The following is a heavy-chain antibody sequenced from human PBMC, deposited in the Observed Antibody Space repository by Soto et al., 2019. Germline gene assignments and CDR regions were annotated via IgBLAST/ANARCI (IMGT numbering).Heavy chain of an antibody. D-gene: IGHD2-2*01. CDR1: GFTFSTHS. V-gene: IGHV3-48*01. CDR2: ITSSGVT. CDR3: VGEVGFQLIY. Sequence: EVQLVESGGGLVHPGGSLRLSCAASGFTFSTHSMNWVRQAPGKGLEWISYITSSGVTMYADFVKGGFTISRDNAKNSFYRQLKSLRAKDRAVYFCVGEVGFQLIYWGQGTLVTVSS. J-gene: IGHJ4*02.